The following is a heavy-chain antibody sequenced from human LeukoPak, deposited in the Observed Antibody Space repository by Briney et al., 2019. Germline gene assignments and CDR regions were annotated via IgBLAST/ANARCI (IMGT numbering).Heavy chain of an antibody. Sequence: SETLSLTCTVSGGSISSYYWSWIRQPPGKGLEWIGYIYYSGSTNYNPSLKSRVTISEDTSKNQFSLKLSSVTAADTAVYYCARGSSRITIFGVVIQDAFDIWGQGTMVTVSS. V-gene: IGHV4-59*01. D-gene: IGHD3-3*01. CDR1: GGSISSYY. CDR2: IYYSGST. J-gene: IGHJ3*02. CDR3: ARGSSRITIFGVVIQDAFDI.